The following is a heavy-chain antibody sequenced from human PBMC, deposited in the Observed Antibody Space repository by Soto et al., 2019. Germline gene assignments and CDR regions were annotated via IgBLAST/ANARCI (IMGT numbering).Heavy chain of an antibody. Sequence: SETLSLTCTVGGGSIGNLSWSWIRQPTGKGLEWIGYVYYTGSTSYNPSLKRRVTFSADSSRGQFSLRLNSVTAADTAVYYCARTVLGPDLLADSYVDYYYYMDVWGQGTTVTVSS. CDR3: ARTVLGPDLLADSYVDYYYYMDV. J-gene: IGHJ6*03. CDR2: VYYTGST. D-gene: IGHD3-16*01. V-gene: IGHV4-59*08. CDR1: GGSIGNLS.